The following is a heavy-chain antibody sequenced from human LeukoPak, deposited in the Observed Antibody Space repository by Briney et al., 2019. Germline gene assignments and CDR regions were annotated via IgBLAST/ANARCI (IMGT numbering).Heavy chain of an antibody. Sequence: ASVKVSCNASGYSFTSYDVNWVRQAPGLGLEWMGWINPNSGGTNYAQKFQGRVAMTRDTSISTAYMELSRLRSDDTAVYYCAREVDTEIDYWGQGTLVTVSS. CDR2: INPNSGGT. D-gene: IGHD5-18*01. V-gene: IGHV1-2*02. CDR3: AREVDTEIDY. CDR1: GYSFTSYD. J-gene: IGHJ4*02.